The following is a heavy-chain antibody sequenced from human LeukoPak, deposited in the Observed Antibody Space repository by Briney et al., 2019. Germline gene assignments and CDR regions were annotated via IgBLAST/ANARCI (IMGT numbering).Heavy chain of an antibody. CDR2: INSDGSST. D-gene: IGHD6-13*01. J-gene: IGHJ6*03. CDR1: GFTFSSYW. CDR3: ARDSSSWYYYYYYYMDV. Sequence: PGGSLRLSCAASGFTFSSYWMHWVRQAPGKGLVWVSRINSDGSSTSYADSVKGRFTISRDNAKNTLYLQMNSLRAEDTAVYYCARDSSSWYYYYYYYMDVWGKGTTVTVSS. V-gene: IGHV3-74*01.